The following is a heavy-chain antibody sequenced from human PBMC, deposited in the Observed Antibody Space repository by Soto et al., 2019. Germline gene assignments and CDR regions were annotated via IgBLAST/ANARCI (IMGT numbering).Heavy chain of an antibody. Sequence: PGESVKISFEASGYSFANYWIGWVRQMPGKGLEWMGIIYPGDSDTRYSPPFQGRVTISADKSISTAYLQWSTLKASDTAMFYCARSNSGDYEYYFDYWGQGTLVTV. V-gene: IGHV5-51*01. J-gene: IGHJ4*02. CDR1: GYSFANYW. CDR3: ARSNSGDYEYYFDY. D-gene: IGHD4-17*01. CDR2: IYPGDSDT.